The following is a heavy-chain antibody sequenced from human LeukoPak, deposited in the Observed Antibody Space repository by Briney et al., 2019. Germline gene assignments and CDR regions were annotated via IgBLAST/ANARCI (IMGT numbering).Heavy chain of an antibody. Sequence: SETLSLTCTVSGGSISSSSYYWGWLRQPPGKGLEWIGSIYYSGSTYYNPSLKSRVTISVDTSKNQFSLKLSSVTAADTAVYYCARDILLWFGELLMLDDYWGQGTLVTVSS. CDR3: ARDILLWFGELLMLDDY. CDR2: IYYSGST. V-gene: IGHV4-39*07. CDR1: GGSISSSSYY. D-gene: IGHD3-10*01. J-gene: IGHJ4*02.